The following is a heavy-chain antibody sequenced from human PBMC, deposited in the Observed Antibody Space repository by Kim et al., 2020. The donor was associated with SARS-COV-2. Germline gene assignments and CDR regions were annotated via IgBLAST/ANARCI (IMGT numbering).Heavy chain of an antibody. V-gene: IGHV3-11*01. CDR3: ARVRTYSYYYMDV. Sequence: YRDPEKGRFTISRDNPKNSLYLQMNNLRAEDTAVYYCARVRTYSYYYMDVWGKGTTVTVSS. J-gene: IGHJ6*03.